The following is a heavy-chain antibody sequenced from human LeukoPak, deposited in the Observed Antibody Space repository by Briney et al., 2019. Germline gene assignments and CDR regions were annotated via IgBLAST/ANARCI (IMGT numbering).Heavy chain of an antibody. CDR1: GFTFGDHA. D-gene: IGHD5-18*01. Sequence: HPGRSLRLSCTGSGFTFGDHAMSWVRQAPGKGLEWVGFIRSKAYRGTTEYAASVKGRFTISRDDSASIAYLQMNSLKTEDTAVYYCARGPIQLWIHNAMDVWGQGTTVTVSS. CDR2: IRSKAYRGTT. V-gene: IGHV3-49*04. J-gene: IGHJ6*02. CDR3: ARGPIQLWIHNAMDV.